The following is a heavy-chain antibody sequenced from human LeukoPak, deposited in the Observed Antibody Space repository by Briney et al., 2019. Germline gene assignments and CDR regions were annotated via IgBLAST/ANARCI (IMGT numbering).Heavy chain of an antibody. D-gene: IGHD3-10*01. CDR2: IYYSGST. Sequence: PSETLSLTCTVSGGSISSYYWSWIRQPPGKGLEWIGHIYYSGSTNYNPSLKSRVTISVDTSKNQFSLKLSSVTAADTAVYYCARGYYYGSGSHYGMDVWGQGTTVTVSS. J-gene: IGHJ6*02. V-gene: IGHV4-59*01. CDR3: ARGYYYGSGSHYGMDV. CDR1: GGSISSYY.